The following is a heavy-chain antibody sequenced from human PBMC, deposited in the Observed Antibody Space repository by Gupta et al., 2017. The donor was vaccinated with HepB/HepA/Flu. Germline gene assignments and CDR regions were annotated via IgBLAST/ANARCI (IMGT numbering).Heavy chain of an antibody. D-gene: IGHD3-3*02. Sequence: VRLLQSEGDLVQLRGSLRLSSAVTGCPLGATPLSWVRQAQGQGLEWVPGIGSDMRPHYADSVGGRFTISRDNSKNMLFLQMNSLRAEDTAVYYCAKDLHFWSGMDVWGKGTTVTVSS. CDR2: IGSDMRP. V-gene: IGHV3-23*01. CDR1: GCPLGATP. CDR3: AKDLHFWSGMDV. J-gene: IGHJ6*03.